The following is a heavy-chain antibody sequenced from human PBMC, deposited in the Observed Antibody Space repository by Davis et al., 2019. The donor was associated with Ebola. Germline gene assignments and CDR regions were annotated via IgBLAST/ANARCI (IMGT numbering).Heavy chain of an antibody. CDR1: GGSISSYY. D-gene: IGHD6-13*01. V-gene: IGHV4-59*01. Sequence: MPSETLSLTCTVSGGSISSYYWSWIRQPPGKGLEWIGYIYYSGSTNYNPSLKSRVTISVDTSKNQFSLKLSSVTAADTAVYYCARAVTPCIGSSCFSSVNYWGQGTLVTVSS. CDR2: IYYSGST. CDR3: ARAVTPCIGSSCFSSVNY. J-gene: IGHJ4*02.